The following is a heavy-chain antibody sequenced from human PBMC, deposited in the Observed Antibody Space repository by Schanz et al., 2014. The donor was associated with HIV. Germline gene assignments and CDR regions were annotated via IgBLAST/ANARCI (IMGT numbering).Heavy chain of an antibody. CDR3: ARDFSQGRDSSGPYDAFDL. D-gene: IGHD3-22*01. J-gene: IGHJ3*01. V-gene: IGHV3-30*03. Sequence: QVQLVESGGGVVQPGRSLRLSCVASAFNFDSYGMHWVRQAPGKGLEWVAVISYDGTKKHYADSVKGRFTISRDNSKNSLYLVIKSLRAEDAAVYYCARDFSQGRDSSGPYDAFDLWGQGTMVTVSA. CDR2: ISYDGTKK. CDR1: AFNFDSYG.